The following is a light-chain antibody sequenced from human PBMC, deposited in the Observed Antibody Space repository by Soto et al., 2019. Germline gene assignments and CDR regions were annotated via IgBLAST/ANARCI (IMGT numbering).Light chain of an antibody. Sequence: ETVMTQSPAALSVAPGERATLSCRASQSVNSNVAWYQKKLGQAPRLLIYAASTRATGIPARFSGSGSGTEFTLTISSLQSEDFAVYYCQQYNNWPLQTFGQGTKVEVQ. J-gene: IGKJ1*01. V-gene: IGKV3-15*01. CDR1: QSVNSN. CDR3: QQYNNWPLQT. CDR2: AAS.